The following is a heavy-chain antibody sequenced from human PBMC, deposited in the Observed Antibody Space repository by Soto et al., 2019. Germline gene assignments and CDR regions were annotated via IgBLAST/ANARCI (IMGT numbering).Heavy chain of an antibody. D-gene: IGHD3-3*01. CDR2: VRGNDDNA. CDR1: GFIFSDHA. J-gene: IGHJ5*02. CDR3: AKDWTHFDL. V-gene: IGHV3-23*01. Sequence: EVQLLESGGNLVQPGGSLRLSCAASGFIFSDHAMSWVRQAPGKGLEWVSLVRGNDDNAYYADSVKGRFTISRDNSRNTLYLQMNSLRAEDTAVYFCAKDWTHFDLWGQGTLVTVSS.